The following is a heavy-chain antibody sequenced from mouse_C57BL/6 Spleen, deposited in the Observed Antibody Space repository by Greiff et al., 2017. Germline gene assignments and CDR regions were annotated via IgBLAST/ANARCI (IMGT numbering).Heavy chain of an antibody. CDR3: ARSRIYYGNYEYYFDY. CDR1: GYTFTDYY. D-gene: IGHD2-1*01. J-gene: IGHJ2*01. CDR2: INPNNGGT. Sequence: EVQLQQSGPELVKPGASVKISCKASGYTFTDYYMNWVKQSHGKSLEWIGDINPNNGGTSYNQKFKGKATLTVDKSSSTAYMELRSLTSEDSAVYYCARSRIYYGNYEYYFDYWGQGTTLTVSS. V-gene: IGHV1-26*01.